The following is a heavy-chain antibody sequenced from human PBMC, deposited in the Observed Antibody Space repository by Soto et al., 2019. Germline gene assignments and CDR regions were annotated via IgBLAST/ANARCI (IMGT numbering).Heavy chain of an antibody. J-gene: IGHJ4*02. CDR2: IKQDGSEK. V-gene: IGHV3-7*01. CDR1: GFIFRNYW. D-gene: IGHD3-3*01. CDR3: ARLSGYYWAYFDY. Sequence: GGSLRLSCAASGFIFRNYWMSWVRQAPGKRLEWVANIKQDGSEKNYEDSVKGRFTISRDNARNTLYLQLNSLRAEDTAVFYCARLSGYYWAYFDYWGQGTLVTVSS.